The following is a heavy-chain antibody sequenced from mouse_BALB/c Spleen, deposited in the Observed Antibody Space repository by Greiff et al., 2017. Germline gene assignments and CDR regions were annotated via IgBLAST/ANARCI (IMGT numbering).Heavy chain of an antibody. D-gene: IGHD1-1*01. J-gene: IGHJ2*01. CDR3: ARRGDGSYYFDY. Sequence: VQLQQSGPELVKPGASVKISCKASGYSFTGYFMNWVMQSHGKSLEWIGRINPYNGDTFYNQKFKGKATLTVDKSSSTAHMELRSLASEDSAVYYCARRGDGSYYFDYWGQGTTLTVSS. CDR1: GYSFTGYF. CDR2: INPYNGDT. V-gene: IGHV1-20*02.